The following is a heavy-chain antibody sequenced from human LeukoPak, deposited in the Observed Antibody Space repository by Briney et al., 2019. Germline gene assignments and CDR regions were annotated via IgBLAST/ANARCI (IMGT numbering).Heavy chain of an antibody. CDR3: ASNDIVVVPAAPVKPFDY. D-gene: IGHD2-2*01. J-gene: IGHJ4*02. Sequence: GSSVKVSCKASGGTFSSYAISWVRQAPGQGLEWMGGIIPIFGTANYAQKFQGRVTITADESTSTAYMELSSLRSEDTAVYYCASNDIVVVPAAPVKPFDYWGQGTLVTVSS. CDR2: IIPIFGTA. V-gene: IGHV1-69*01. CDR1: GGTFSSYA.